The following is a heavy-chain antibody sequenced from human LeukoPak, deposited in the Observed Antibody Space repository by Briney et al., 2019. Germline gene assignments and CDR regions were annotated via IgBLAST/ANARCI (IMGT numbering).Heavy chain of an antibody. D-gene: IGHD3-22*01. CDR1: GGSISSGDYY. CDR3: ARERYYYDSSGYYLFDY. V-gene: IGHV4-30-4*01. J-gene: IGHJ4*02. CDR2: IYYSGST. Sequence: PSETLSLTCTVSGGSISSGDYYWSWIRQPPGKGLEWIGYIYYSGSTYYNPSLKSRVTISVDTSKNQFSLKLSSVTAADTAVYYCARERYYYDSSGYYLFDYWGQGTLVTVSS.